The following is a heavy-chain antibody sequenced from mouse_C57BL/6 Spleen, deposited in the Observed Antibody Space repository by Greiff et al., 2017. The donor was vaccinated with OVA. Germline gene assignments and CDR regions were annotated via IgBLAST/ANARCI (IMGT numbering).Heavy chain of an antibody. CDR2: IYPSDSAT. CDR1: GYTFTSYW. D-gene: IGHD2-4*01. CDR3: ARGGYYDYDAAWFAY. V-gene: IGHV1-61*01. J-gene: IGHJ3*01. Sequence: QVQLQQPGAELVRPGSSVKLSCKASGYTFTSYWLDWVKPRPGQGLEWIGNIYPSDSATHYNQKFKDKATLTVDKSSSTAYMQLSSLTSEDSAVYYCARGGYYDYDAAWFAYWGQGTLVTVSA.